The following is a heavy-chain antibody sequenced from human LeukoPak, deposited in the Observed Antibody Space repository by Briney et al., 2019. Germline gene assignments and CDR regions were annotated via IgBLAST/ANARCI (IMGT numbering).Heavy chain of an antibody. CDR3: ARDADGGPEGYFDY. J-gene: IGHJ4*02. Sequence: PGGSLRLSCAASGFTFSSYSMNWVRQAPGKGLEWVSSISSSSSYIYYADSVKGRFTISRDNAKNSLYLQMNSLRAEDTAVYYCARDADGGPEGYFDYWGQGTLVTVSS. V-gene: IGHV3-21*01. CDR1: GFTFSSYS. D-gene: IGHD4-23*01. CDR2: ISSSSSYI.